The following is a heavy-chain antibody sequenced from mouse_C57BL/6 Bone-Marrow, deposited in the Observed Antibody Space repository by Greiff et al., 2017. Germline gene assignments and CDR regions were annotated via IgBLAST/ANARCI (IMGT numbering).Heavy chain of an antibody. J-gene: IGHJ3*01. CDR2: ISSGGSYT. V-gene: IGHV5-6*01. CDR3: ARLIYYDYDEGFAY. CDR1: GFTFSSYG. Sequence: EVKLMESGGDLVKPGGSLKLSCAASGFTFSSYGMSWVRQTPDKRLEWVATISSGGSYTYYPDSVKGRFTISRDSAKNTLYLQMSSLKSEDTAMYYCARLIYYDYDEGFAYWGQGTLVTVSA. D-gene: IGHD2-4*01.